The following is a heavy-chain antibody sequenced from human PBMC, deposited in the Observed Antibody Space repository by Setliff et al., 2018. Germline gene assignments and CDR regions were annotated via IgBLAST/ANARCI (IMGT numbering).Heavy chain of an antibody. CDR2: INPGGLSS. V-gene: IGHV1-46*01. CDR1: GYSFTSHY. J-gene: IGHJ4*02. CDR3: ARAGLAAAGRKGVFDH. D-gene: IGHD6-25*01. Sequence: ASVKVSCKTSGYSFTSHYMHWVRQAPGQGLEWMGIINPGGLSSSSTQKFEGRVTMTRDTSTTTFYLEMNSLTSDDTAVYYCARAGLAAAGRKGVFDHWGQGTLVTVSS.